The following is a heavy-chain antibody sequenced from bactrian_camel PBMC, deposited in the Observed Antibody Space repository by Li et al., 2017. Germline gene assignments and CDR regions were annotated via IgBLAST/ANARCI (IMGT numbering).Heavy chain of an antibody. CDR3: AAVWTFRCFGPRDEKRFAY. CDR2: LDSTGAS. Sequence: HVQLVESGGGSVQAGGSLRLSCTVSGQTYSGWCMGWFRQVPGEEREGIADLDSTGASTYAESVKGRFSISGDKNTLYLQMNNLRPDDTAMYYCAAVWTFRCFGPRDEKRFAYWSQGTQVTV. CDR1: GQTYSGWC. J-gene: IGHJ6*01. V-gene: IGHV3S55*01. D-gene: IGHD3*01.